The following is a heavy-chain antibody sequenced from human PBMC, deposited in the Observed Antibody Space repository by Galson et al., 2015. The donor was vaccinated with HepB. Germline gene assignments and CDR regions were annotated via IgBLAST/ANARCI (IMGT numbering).Heavy chain of an antibody. D-gene: IGHD4-17*01. CDR3: ARRRGTVTTYVADY. CDR1: GYTFTSYG. CDR2: ISAYNGNT. Sequence: SVKVSCKASGYTFTSYGISWVRQAPGQGLEWMGWISAYNGNTNYAQKLQGRATMTTDTSTSTAYMELRSLRSDDTAVYYCARRRGTVTTYVADYWGQGTLVTVSS. J-gene: IGHJ4*02. V-gene: IGHV1-18*01.